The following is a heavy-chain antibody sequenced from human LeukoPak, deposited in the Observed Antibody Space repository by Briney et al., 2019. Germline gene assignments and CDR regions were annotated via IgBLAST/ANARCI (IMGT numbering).Heavy chain of an antibody. V-gene: IGHV3-30*18. CDR2: ISYDGINK. J-gene: IGHJ1*01. Sequence: PGGSLRLSCAASGFTFSSYGMHWVRQAPGKGLEWVAVISYDGINKYYADSVKGRFTISRDNSKNTLYLQMNSLRAEDTAVYYCAKGEVGATPTAEYFQHWGQGTLVTVSS. CDR3: AKGEVGATPTAEYFQH. CDR1: GFTFSSYG. D-gene: IGHD1-26*01.